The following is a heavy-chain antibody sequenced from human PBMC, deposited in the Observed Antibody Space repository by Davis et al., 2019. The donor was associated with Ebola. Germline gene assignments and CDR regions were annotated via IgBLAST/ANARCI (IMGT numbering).Heavy chain of an antibody. J-gene: IGHJ4*02. CDR3: ARGPFTSCTVDNCYTY. Sequence: GESLKISCAASGFTFSDYYMSWIRQAPGKGLEWVSYISSSCSTIYYADSVKGRFSISRDNARNSLYLQMNSLRDDDTGVYYCARGPFTSCTVDNCYTYWGQGTLVTVPS. CDR1: GFTFSDYY. CDR2: ISSSCSTI. V-gene: IGHV3-11*04. D-gene: IGHD2-2*02.